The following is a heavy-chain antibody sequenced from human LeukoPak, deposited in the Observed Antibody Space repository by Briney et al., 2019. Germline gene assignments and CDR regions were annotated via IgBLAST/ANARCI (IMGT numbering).Heavy chain of an antibody. D-gene: IGHD3-3*01. Sequence: ASVKVSCKASGYTFTSYDINWVRQATGQGLEWMGWMNPNSGNTGYAQKFQGRVTMTRNTSISTVYMELSSLRSEDTAVYYCARGFRGTYYDFWSGYYPWAGDYYYGMDVWGQGTTVTVSS. CDR3: ARGFRGTYYDFWSGYYPWAGDYYYGMDV. V-gene: IGHV1-8*01. J-gene: IGHJ6*02. CDR1: GYTFTSYD. CDR2: MNPNSGNT.